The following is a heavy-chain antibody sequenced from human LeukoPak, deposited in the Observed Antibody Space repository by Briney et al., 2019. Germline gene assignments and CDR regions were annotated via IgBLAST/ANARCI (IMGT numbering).Heavy chain of an antibody. CDR1: GFTFSSYAMH. J-gene: IGHJ5*02. CDR2: IYYSGST. Sequence: LRLSCAASGFTFSSYAMHWVRQPPGKGLEWIGSIYYSGSTYYNPSLKSRVTISVDTSKNQFSLKLSSVTAADTAVYYCARHVTTCSSTSCYKGWFDPWGQGTLVTVSS. CDR3: ARHVTTCSSTSCYKGWFDP. V-gene: IGHV4-39*01. D-gene: IGHD2-2*01.